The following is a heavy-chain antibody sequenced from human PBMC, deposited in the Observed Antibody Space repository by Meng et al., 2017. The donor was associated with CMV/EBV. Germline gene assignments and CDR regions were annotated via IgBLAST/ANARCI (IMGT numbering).Heavy chain of an antibody. CDR3: AREAFDI. CDR1: GFTFSSYA. J-gene: IGHJ3*02. V-gene: IGHV3-30-3*01. Sequence: VQLVEAGGGVFQPGGSLGLSCAASGFTFSSYAMYWVRPAPGKGLEWVAVISYDGSNKYYADSVKGRFTISRDNSKNTLYLQMNSLRAEDTAVYYCAREAFDIWGQGTMVTVSS. CDR2: ISYDGSNK.